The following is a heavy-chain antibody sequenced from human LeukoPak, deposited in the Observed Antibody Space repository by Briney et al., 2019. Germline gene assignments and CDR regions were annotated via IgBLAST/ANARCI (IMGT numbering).Heavy chain of an antibody. Sequence: PSETLSLTCTVSGGSISSGGYYWRWIRQHPGKGLEWIGYIYYSGSTYYNPSLKSRVTISVDTSKNQFSLKLSSVTAADTAVYYCARAYYDFWSGCLFDPWGQGTLVTVSS. CDR2: IYYSGST. V-gene: IGHV4-31*03. J-gene: IGHJ5*02. CDR3: ARAYYDFWSGCLFDP. CDR1: GGSISSGGYY. D-gene: IGHD3-3*01.